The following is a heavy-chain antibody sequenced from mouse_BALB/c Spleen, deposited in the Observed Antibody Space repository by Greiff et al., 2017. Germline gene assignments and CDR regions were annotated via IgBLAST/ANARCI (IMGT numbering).Heavy chain of an antibody. D-gene: IGHD1-1*01. Sequence: QVQLQQSGAELAKPGASVKMSCKASGYTFASYWMHWVKQRPGQGLGWIGYIDPSTGYTEYNQKFKGKATLTADKSSSTAYMQLRSLTSEDSAVYYCAITFYYFDDWGRGTTLTVYS. J-gene: IGHJ2*01. V-gene: IGHV1-7*01. CDR1: GYTFASYW. CDR2: IDPSTGYT. CDR3: AITFYYFDD.